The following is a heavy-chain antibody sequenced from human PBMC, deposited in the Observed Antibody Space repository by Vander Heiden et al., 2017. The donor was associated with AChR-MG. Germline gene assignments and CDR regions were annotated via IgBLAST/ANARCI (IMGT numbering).Heavy chain of an antibody. V-gene: IGHV1-58*02. CDR1: GFTFTSSA. CDR3: AAQQWRGRRTSYNFDY. Sequence: QMQLVQSGPEVKKPGTSVKVSCKASGFTFTSSAMQWVRQARGQRLEWIGWIVVGSGNTNYAQKFQERVTITRDMSTSTAYMELSSMRSEETAVYYCAAQQWRGRRTSYNFDYWGQGTLVTVSS. J-gene: IGHJ4*02. D-gene: IGHD6-19*01. CDR2: IVVGSGNT.